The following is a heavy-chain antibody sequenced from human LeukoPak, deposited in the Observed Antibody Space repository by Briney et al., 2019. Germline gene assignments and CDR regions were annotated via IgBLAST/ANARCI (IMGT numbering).Heavy chain of an antibody. J-gene: IGHJ3*02. CDR3: ARVAAAGTGVTDAFDI. V-gene: IGHV3-53*01. CDR1: GFIFSDYY. D-gene: IGHD6-13*01. Sequence: GGSLRLSCAASGFIFSDYYMSWVRQAPGKGLEWVSVIYSGGSTYYADSVKGRFTISRDNSKNTLYLQMNSLRAEDTAVYCCARVAAAGTGVTDAFDIWGQGTMVTVSS. CDR2: IYSGGST.